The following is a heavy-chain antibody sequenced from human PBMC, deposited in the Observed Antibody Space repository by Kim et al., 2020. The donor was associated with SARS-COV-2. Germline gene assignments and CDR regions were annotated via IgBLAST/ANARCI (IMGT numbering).Heavy chain of an antibody. CDR1: GGTFSSYA. J-gene: IGHJ6*02. CDR3: ARGTIFGVTLAYYYGMDV. CDR2: IIPIFGTA. V-gene: IGHV1-69*13. D-gene: IGHD3-3*01. Sequence: SVKVSCKASGGTFSSYAISWVRQAPGQGLEWMGGIIPIFGTANYAQKFQGRVTITADESTSTAYMELSSLRSEDTAVYYCARGTIFGVTLAYYYGMDVWGQGTTVTVSS.